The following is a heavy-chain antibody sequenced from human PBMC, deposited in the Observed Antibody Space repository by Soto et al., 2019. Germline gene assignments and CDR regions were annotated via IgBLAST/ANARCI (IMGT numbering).Heavy chain of an antibody. D-gene: IGHD6-13*01. J-gene: IGHJ6*02. V-gene: IGHV1-69*02. CDR2: IIPILGIA. Sequence: SVKVSCKASGGTFSSYTISWVRQAPGQGLEWMGRIIPILGIANYVQKFQGRVTITADKSTSTAYMELSSLRSEDTAVYYCARAIAAAGNQIMDVWGQGTTVTVSS. CDR1: GGTFSSYT. CDR3: ARAIAAAGNQIMDV.